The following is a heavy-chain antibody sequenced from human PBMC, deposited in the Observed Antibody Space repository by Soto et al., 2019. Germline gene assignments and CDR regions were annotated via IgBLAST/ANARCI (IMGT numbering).Heavy chain of an antibody. D-gene: IGHD4-4*01. CDR2: INPSGGST. CDR1: GYTFTSYY. J-gene: IGHJ6*02. CDR3: ARDLDDYSNYEGYYYYGMDV. V-gene: IGHV1-46*01. Sequence: GASVKVSCKASGYTFTSYYMHWVRQAPGQGLEWMGIINPSGGSTSYAQKFQGRVTMTRDTSTSTVYMELSSLRAEDTAVYYCARDLDDYSNYEGYYYYGMDVWGQGTTVTVSS.